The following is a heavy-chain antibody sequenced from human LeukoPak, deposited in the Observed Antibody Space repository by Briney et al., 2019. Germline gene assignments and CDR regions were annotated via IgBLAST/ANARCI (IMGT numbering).Heavy chain of an antibody. CDR3: ARATYYDFWSGFAYYMDV. Sequence: GGSLRLSCAASGFTFSSYAMSWVRQAPGKGLEWVSAISGSGGSTYYADSVKGRFTISRDNSKNTLYLQMNSLRAEDTAVYYCARATYYDFWSGFAYYMDVWGKGTTVTVSS. D-gene: IGHD3-3*01. CDR1: GFTFSSYA. V-gene: IGHV3-23*01. J-gene: IGHJ6*03. CDR2: ISGSGGST.